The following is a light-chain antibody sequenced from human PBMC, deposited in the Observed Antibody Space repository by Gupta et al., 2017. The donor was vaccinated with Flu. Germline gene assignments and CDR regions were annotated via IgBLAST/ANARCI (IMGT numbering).Light chain of an antibody. CDR3: LQDYNYPRT. J-gene: IGKJ1*01. Sequence: AIQLTPSPSSLSASVGDRVTITCRASQAIRNDLGWYQQKPGKAPNLLIYAASSLQSGVPSRFSGSGSGTDFTLTISSLQPEDFATYYCLQDYNYPRTFGQGTKVEI. CDR2: AAS. V-gene: IGKV1-6*01. CDR1: QAIRND.